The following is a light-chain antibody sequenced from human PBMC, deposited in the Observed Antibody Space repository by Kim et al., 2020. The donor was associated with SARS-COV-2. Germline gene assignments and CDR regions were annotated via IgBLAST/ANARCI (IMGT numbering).Light chain of an antibody. CDR2: GAS. CDR1: QSVTIA. V-gene: IGKV3-15*01. J-gene: IGKJ2*03. CDR3: QQYNNSPS. Sequence: EIVMTQSPATLSVSPGERATLSCRASQSVTIALAWYQQKPGQAPRLLIYGASTRATGIPARFSGSGSGTEFTLTISSLQSEDFSVYYYQQYNNSPSFGQGTKLEI.